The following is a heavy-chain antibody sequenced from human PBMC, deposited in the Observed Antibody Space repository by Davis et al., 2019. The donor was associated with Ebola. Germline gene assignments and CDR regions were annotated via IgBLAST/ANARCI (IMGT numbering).Heavy chain of an antibody. J-gene: IGHJ5*02. CDR2: INPNSGGT. CDR1: GYTFTGYY. CDR3: AREGYCSGGSCYQGWFDP. V-gene: IGHV1-2*02. Sequence: AASVKVSCKASGYTFTGYYMHWVRQAPGQGLEWMGWINPNSGGTNYAQKLQGRVTMTTDTSTSTAYMELRSLRSDDTAVYYCAREGYCSGGSCYQGWFDPWGQGTLVTVSS. D-gene: IGHD2-15*01.